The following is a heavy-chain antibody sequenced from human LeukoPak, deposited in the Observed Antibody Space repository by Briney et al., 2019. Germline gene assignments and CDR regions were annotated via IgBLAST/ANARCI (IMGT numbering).Heavy chain of an antibody. CDR3: ARDRYYYDSSGYYQLDY. Sequence: SETLSLTCAVYGGSFSGYYWSWIRQPPGKGLEWIGETNHSGSTNYNPSLKSRVTISVDTSKNQFSLKLSSVTAADTAVYYCARDRYYYDSSGYYQLDYWGQGTLVTVSS. CDR2: TNHSGST. D-gene: IGHD3-22*01. CDR1: GGSFSGYY. J-gene: IGHJ4*02. V-gene: IGHV4-34*01.